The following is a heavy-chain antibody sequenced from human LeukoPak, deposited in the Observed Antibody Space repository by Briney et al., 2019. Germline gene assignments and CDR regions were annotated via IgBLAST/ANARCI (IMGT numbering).Heavy chain of an antibody. Sequence: GGSLRLSCEASGFTFSRYWMTWVRQAPGKGPEWVSGICGSGGCTYYADSVKGRFTISRDNSKNTVYLQMNSLTADDTAVYYCAKTTVGYSSGRYPGWPADCWGQGTLVTVSS. CDR2: ICGSGGCT. D-gene: IGHD6-19*01. V-gene: IGHV3-23*01. J-gene: IGHJ4*02. CDR3: AKTTVGYSSGRYPGWPADC. CDR1: GFTFSRYW.